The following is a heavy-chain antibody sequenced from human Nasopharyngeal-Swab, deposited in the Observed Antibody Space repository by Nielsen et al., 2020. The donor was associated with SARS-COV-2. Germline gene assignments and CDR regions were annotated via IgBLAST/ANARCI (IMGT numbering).Heavy chain of an antibody. J-gene: IGHJ4*02. V-gene: IGHV3-7*01. CDR3: ARDAFPGIAAAGPDY. Sequence: WIRRPPGKGLEWVANIKQDGSEKYYVDSVKGRFAISRDNAKNSLYLQMNSLRAEDTAVYYCARDAFPGIAAAGPDYWGQGTLVTVSS. D-gene: IGHD6-13*01. CDR2: IKQDGSEK.